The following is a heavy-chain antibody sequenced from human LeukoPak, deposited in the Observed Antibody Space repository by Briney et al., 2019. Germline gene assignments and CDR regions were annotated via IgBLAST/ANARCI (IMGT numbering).Heavy chain of an antibody. CDR3: ARVHYGNYAEYFQH. V-gene: IGHV4-34*01. Sequence: SETLSLTCAVYGGSFSAYSWSWIRLPPGKGLEWIGEINHSGSTNYNPSLKSRVTMSVGTSRNHFSLKLTSVTAADTAVYYCARVHYGNYAEYFQHWGQGTLVTVSS. J-gene: IGHJ1*01. CDR1: GGSFSAYS. CDR2: INHSGST. D-gene: IGHD4-11*01.